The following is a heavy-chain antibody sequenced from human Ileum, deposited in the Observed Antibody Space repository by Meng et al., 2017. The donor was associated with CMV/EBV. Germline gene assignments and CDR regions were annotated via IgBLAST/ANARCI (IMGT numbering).Heavy chain of an antibody. Sequence: GESLKISCVASGFTFNTYTMHWVRQAPGKGLEWVAVISYDGTNKYYADSVKGRFTISRDNSRNTLYLQMNSLGGEDTAVYYCARDGKQWLILDAFDVWGRGTVVTVS. V-gene: IGHV3-30*04. CDR2: ISYDGTNK. CDR3: ARDGKQWLILDAFDV. J-gene: IGHJ3*01. D-gene: IGHD6-19*01. CDR1: GFTFNTYT.